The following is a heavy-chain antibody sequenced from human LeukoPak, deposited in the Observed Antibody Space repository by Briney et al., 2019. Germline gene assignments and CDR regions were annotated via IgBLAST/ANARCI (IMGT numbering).Heavy chain of an antibody. Sequence: GGSLRLSCAASGFTFSSYAMSWVRQAPGKGLEWVSRINSDGSSTSYADSVKGRFTISRDNAKNTLYLQMNSLRAEDTAVYYCTRGAYSSGPFDPWGQGTLVTVSS. D-gene: IGHD6-19*01. CDR1: GFTFSSYA. CDR2: INSDGSST. CDR3: TRGAYSSGPFDP. J-gene: IGHJ5*02. V-gene: IGHV3-74*01.